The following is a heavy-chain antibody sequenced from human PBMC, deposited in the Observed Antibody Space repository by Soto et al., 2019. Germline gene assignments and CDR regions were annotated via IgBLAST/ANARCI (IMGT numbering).Heavy chain of an antibody. V-gene: IGHV1-2*04. J-gene: IGHJ3*02. Sequence: ASVKVSCTASGYTFTGYYMHWVRQAPGQGLEWMGWINPNSGGTNYAQKFQGWVTMTRDTSISTAYMELSRLRSDDTAVYYCARASQKYYYDSSGSPKGYAFDIWGQGTMVTVSS. CDR3: ARASQKYYYDSSGSPKGYAFDI. CDR1: GYTFTGYY. D-gene: IGHD3-22*01. CDR2: INPNSGGT.